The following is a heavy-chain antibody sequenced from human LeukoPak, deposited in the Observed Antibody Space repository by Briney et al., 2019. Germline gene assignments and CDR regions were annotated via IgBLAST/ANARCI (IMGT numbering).Heavy chain of an antibody. CDR3: ARQGIMITFGGVIVNYYHYMDV. V-gene: IGHV4-34*01. CDR2: INHSGST. Sequence: KPSETLSLTCAVYGGSFSGYYWSWIRQPPGKGLEWIGEINHSGSTNYNPSLKSRVTISVDTSKNQFSLKLSSVTAADTAVYYCARQGIMITFGGVIVNYYHYMDVWGKGTTVTVSS. D-gene: IGHD3-16*02. J-gene: IGHJ6*03. CDR1: GGSFSGYY.